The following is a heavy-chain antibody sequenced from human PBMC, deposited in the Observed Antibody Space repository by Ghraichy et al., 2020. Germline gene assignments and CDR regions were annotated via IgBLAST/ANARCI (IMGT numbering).Heavy chain of an antibody. CDR2: VDYTGTT. J-gene: IGHJ4*02. CDR1: GGSISSSSFY. CDR3: ARRVATFAYLDI. D-gene: IGHD3-16*01. Sequence: SETLSLTCTVSGGSISSSSFYWGWIRQPPGKGLEWFGTVDYTGTTFYNPSLKSRVSISVDRSQNQFSLRLSSATAADTAVYYCARRVATFAYLDIWGPGTLVTVSS. V-gene: IGHV4-39*07.